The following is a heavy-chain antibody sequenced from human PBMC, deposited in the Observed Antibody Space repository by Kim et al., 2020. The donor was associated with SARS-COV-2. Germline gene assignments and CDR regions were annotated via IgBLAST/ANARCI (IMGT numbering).Heavy chain of an antibody. Sequence: SETLSLTCTVSGGSISSYYWSWIRQPPGKGLEWIGYIYYSGSTNYNPSLKSRVTISVDTSKNQFSLKLSSVTAADTAVYYCARVGCSSTSCPRYFDLWGR. CDR2: IYYSGST. J-gene: IGHJ2*01. CDR3: ARVGCSSTSCPRYFDL. D-gene: IGHD2-2*01. V-gene: IGHV4-59*01. CDR1: GGSISSYY.